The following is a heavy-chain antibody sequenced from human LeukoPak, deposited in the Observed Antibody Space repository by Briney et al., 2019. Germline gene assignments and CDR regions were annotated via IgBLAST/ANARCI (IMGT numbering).Heavy chain of an antibody. CDR2: INHSGST. D-gene: IGHD2-8*01. Sequence: SETLSLTCAVYGGSFSGYYWSWIRQPPGKGLEWIGEINHSGSTNYNPSLKSRVTISVDTSKNQFSLKLSSVNAADTAVYYCAWGKYCTNGVCYRHFDYWGQGTLVTVSS. J-gene: IGHJ4*02. V-gene: IGHV4-34*01. CDR3: AWGKYCTNGVCYRHFDY. CDR1: GGSFSGYY.